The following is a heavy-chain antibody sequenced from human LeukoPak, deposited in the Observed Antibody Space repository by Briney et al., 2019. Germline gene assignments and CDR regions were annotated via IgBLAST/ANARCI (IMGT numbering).Heavy chain of an antibody. CDR1: GFTFSSYT. CDR3: ANPANLLLWFGDLDAFDI. V-gene: IGHV3-23*01. D-gene: IGHD3-10*01. J-gene: IGHJ3*02. Sequence: GGSLRLSCAASGFTFSSYTMSWVRQAPGKGLEWVSAISGSGGSTYYADSVKGRFTISRDNSKNTLYLQMNSLRAEDTAVYYCANPANLLLWFGDLDAFDIWGQGTMVTVSS. CDR2: ISGSGGST.